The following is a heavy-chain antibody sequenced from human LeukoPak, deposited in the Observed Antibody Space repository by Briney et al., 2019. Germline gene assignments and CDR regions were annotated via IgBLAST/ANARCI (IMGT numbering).Heavy chain of an antibody. V-gene: IGHV1-18*04. CDR3: ARDYTMDV. D-gene: IGHD4-11*01. J-gene: IGHJ6*02. Sequence: GASVKVSCKVSGYTFSMFGISWVRQAPGQGLEWMGWITTYNDHTNYAQKFQGRVTITTDTSASIVSMELKSLTSDDTAVYYCARDYTMDVWGQGTTVTVSS. CDR1: GYTFSMFG. CDR2: ITTYNDHT.